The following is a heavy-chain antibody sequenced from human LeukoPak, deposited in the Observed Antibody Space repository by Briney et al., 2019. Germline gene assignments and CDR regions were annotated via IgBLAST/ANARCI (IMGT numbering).Heavy chain of an antibody. Sequence: GGSLRLSCAASGVMFTNFAMHWVRQAPGKGLQWVAVISNDERNKYYADSVTGRFTISRDNSKNTLYLQMNSLRAEDTAVYYCAKAPTYNTYSGSSYFDYWGQGTLVTVSS. D-gene: IGHD1-26*01. CDR1: GVMFTNFA. J-gene: IGHJ4*02. CDR3: AKAPTYNTYSGSSYFDY. V-gene: IGHV3-30*04. CDR2: ISNDERNK.